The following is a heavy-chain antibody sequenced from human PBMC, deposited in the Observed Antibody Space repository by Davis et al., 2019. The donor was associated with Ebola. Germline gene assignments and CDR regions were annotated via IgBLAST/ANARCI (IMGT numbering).Heavy chain of an antibody. CDR2: IKEDGGEK. V-gene: IGHV3-7*01. J-gene: IGHJ2*01. CDR3: AKMHDYADNWFFDL. CDR1: GFTFSSYS. D-gene: IGHD4-17*01. Sequence: GESLKISCAASGFTFSSYSMNWVRQAPGKGPEWVAIIKEDGGEKYYVDSVKGRFTISRDNSKNTLYLQMNSLRAEDTAVYYCAKMHDYADNWFFDLWGRGTLVIVSS.